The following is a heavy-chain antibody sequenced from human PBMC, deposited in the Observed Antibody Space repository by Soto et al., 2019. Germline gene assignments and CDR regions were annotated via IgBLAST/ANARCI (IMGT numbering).Heavy chain of an antibody. V-gene: IGHV6-1*01. D-gene: IGHD6-6*01. CDR2: TYYRSKWYN. J-gene: IGHJ6*04. CDR3: ARGGDEGSIAPCYYYGMDV. CDR1: GDSVSSNSAA. Sequence: SQTLSLTCAISGDSVSSNSAAWNWIRQSPSRGLEWLGRTYYRSKWYNDYAVSVKSRITINPDTSKNQFSLQLNSVTPEDTAVYYYARGGDEGSIAPCYYYGMDVWGKGTTVTVSS.